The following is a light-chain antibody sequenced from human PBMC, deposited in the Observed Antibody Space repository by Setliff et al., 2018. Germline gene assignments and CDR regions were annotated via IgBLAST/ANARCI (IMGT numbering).Light chain of an antibody. Sequence: DIGAYNYVAWYQQQPGKAPKLIIYDVTKRPSGVSSRFSGSKSGNTASLTISGLQAEDEADYYCSSFSTRTTLDVFGTGTKVTVL. CDR2: DVT. V-gene: IGLV2-14*03. CDR1: DIGAYNY. CDR3: SSFSTRTTLDV. J-gene: IGLJ1*01.